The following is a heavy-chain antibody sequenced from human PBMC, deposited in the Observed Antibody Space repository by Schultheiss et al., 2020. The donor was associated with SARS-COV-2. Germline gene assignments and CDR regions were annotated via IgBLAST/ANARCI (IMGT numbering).Heavy chain of an antibody. CDR3: ARGRTTARGMDV. CDR1: GGSMRPYY. J-gene: IGHJ6*02. V-gene: IGHV4-59*01. D-gene: IGHD2/OR15-2a*01. CDR2: IYHSGRT. Sequence: SQTLSLTCSVSGGSMRPYYWSWIRQPPGKGLEWIGYIYHSGRTNYSPSLKSRVTMSVDTSKKQFSLRLSSVTAADTAVYYCARGRTTARGMDVWGQGTTVTVSS.